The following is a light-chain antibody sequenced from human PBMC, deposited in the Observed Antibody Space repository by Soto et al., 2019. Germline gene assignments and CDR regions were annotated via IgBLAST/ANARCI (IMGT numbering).Light chain of an antibody. CDR3: SSYTGSNAVV. CDR1: SSDVGSYNL. CDR2: GVS. V-gene: IGLV2-14*02. J-gene: IGLJ2*01. Sequence: QSALTQPASVSGSPGQSITISCTGTSSDVGSYNLVSWYQQHPGKAPKLMIYGVSNRPSGVYNRFSGSKSGNTASLTISGLQAEDEADYYCSSYTGSNAVVFGGGTKLTVL.